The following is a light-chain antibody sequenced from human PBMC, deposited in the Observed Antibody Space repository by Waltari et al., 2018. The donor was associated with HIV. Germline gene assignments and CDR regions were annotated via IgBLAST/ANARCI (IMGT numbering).Light chain of an antibody. CDR1: TSNIGSNY. J-gene: IGLJ7*01. CDR3: AAWDDSLGGPV. Sequence: QSVLTQPPSASGTPGQRVTISCSGSTSNIGSNYVHWYQHLTGTAPKLLIYGLNERPSGVSDRFSGSKSGTAASLAISGLRSEDEGDYSCAAWDDSLGGPVFGGGTQLTVL. V-gene: IGLV1-47*01. CDR2: GLN.